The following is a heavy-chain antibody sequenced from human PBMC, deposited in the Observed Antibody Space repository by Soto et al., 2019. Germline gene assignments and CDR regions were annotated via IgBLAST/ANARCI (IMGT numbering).Heavy chain of an antibody. CDR2: IIPIFGTA. Sequence: QVQLVQSGAEVKKPGSSVKVSCKASGGTFSSYAISWVRQAPGQGLEWMGGIIPIFGTANYAQKFQGRVTITADKSTSTAYMELSSLRSEDTAVYYCARDSIAARPRSYYGMDVWGQGITVTVSS. D-gene: IGHD6-6*01. CDR1: GGTFSSYA. CDR3: ARDSIAARPRSYYGMDV. J-gene: IGHJ6*02. V-gene: IGHV1-69*06.